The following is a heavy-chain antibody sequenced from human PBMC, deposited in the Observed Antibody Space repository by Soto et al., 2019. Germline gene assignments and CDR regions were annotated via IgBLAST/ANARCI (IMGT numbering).Heavy chain of an antibody. CDR3: ARGSPYRSGWYKWFDP. V-gene: IGHV4-59*01. D-gene: IGHD6-19*01. CDR1: GCTPISYY. CDR2: ISYTERT. Sequence: ETLSLPCRFSGCTPISYYWHWIRQPPGKGLEWIGYISYTERTNYNPSLKSRATISADTSKNQLSLKLTSVIAADTAVYYCARGSPYRSGWYKWFDPWGQGTLVTVS. J-gene: IGHJ5*02.